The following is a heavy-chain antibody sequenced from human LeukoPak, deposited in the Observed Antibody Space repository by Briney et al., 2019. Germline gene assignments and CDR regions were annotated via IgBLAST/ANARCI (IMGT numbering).Heavy chain of an antibody. CDR1: GGSISSYY. Sequence: SETLSLTCTVSGGSISSYYWSWIRQPPGKGLEWIGYIYYSGSTNYNPSLKSRVTISVDTSKNQFSLKLSSVTAADAAVYYCARDPSMVPAYGMDVWGQGTTVTVSS. J-gene: IGHJ6*02. D-gene: IGHD3-10*01. CDR2: IYYSGST. V-gene: IGHV4-59*01. CDR3: ARDPSMVPAYGMDV.